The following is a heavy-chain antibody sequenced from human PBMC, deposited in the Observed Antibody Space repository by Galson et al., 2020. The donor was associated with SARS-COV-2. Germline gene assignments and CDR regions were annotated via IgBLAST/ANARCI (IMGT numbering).Heavy chain of an antibody. D-gene: IGHD2-2*01. CDR3: ARVDDCSSTSGYLVGYYYYYDMDV. V-gene: IGHV1-18*01. CDR1: GYTFTSYG. J-gene: IGHJ6*03. Sequence: ASVKVSCKASGYTFTSYGISWVRQAPGQGLEGMGWISAYNGNTTYAQKLQGRVTMTTDTSTSTAYMQLRSLSSDDTAAYYCARVDDCSSTSGYLVGYYYYYDMDVWGKGTTVTVSS. CDR2: ISAYNGNT.